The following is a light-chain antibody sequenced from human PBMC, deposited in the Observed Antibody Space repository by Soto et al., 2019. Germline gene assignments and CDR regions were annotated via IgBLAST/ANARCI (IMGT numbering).Light chain of an antibody. J-gene: IGLJ1*01. V-gene: IGLV2-14*01. CDR2: DVS. CDR1: DSDVGSYNY. CDR3: NSYTGSNSFV. Sequence: QSALTQPASVSGSPGQSITISCTGTDSDVGSYNYVSWYQQHPGNAPKLLIFDVSDRPSGVPNRFSGSKSGNTASLTISGLQAEDEADYYCNSYTGSNSFVFGTGTKVTDL.